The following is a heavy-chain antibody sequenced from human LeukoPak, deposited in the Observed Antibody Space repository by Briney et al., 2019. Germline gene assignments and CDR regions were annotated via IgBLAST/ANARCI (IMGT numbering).Heavy chain of an antibody. Sequence: PSETLSLTCTVSGSSISSYYWSWIRQPPGKRLKWIGHIYYSGSTNYNPSLKSRVTISVDTSNNQFSLKLTSVTAADTAVYYCARTYYDYVWGSYRRGGYYFDYWGQGTLVTVSS. CDR3: ARTYYDYVWGSYRRGGYYFDY. J-gene: IGHJ4*02. CDR1: GSSISSYY. D-gene: IGHD3-16*02. V-gene: IGHV4-59*01. CDR2: IYYSGST.